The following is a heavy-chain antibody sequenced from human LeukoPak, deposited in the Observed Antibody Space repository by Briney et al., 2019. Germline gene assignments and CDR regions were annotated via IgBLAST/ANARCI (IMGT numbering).Heavy chain of an antibody. V-gene: IGHV4-59*01. Sequence: PSETLSLTCTVSGGSISSYYWSWLRQPPGKGLEWLGYIYYSGSTNYNPSLKSRVTISVDTSKNQFSLKLSSVTAADTAVYYCARDRYYGSGSYAFDIWGQGTMVTVSS. CDR2: IYYSGST. CDR1: GGSISSYY. CDR3: ARDRYYGSGSYAFDI. D-gene: IGHD3-10*01. J-gene: IGHJ3*02.